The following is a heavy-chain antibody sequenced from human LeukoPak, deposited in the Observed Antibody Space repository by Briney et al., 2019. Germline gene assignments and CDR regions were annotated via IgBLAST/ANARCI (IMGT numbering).Heavy chain of an antibody. CDR1: GFTVSSNY. Sequence: HPGGSLRLSCAASGFTVSSNYMSWVRRAPRKGLEWVSTIMIGGDGKHYADSVKGRFTISRDRSESTLYLQMNGLRADDTAVYYCVRAAPRDCSPASCSLFDTWGQGTLVTVSS. CDR2: MIGGDGK. J-gene: IGHJ4*02. CDR3: VRAAPRDCSPASCSLFDT. V-gene: IGHV3-53*01. D-gene: IGHD2-2*01.